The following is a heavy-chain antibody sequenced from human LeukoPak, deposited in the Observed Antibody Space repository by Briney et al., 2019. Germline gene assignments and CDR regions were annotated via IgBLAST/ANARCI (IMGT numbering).Heavy chain of an antibody. V-gene: IGHV4-30-2*01. CDR2: IYHSGST. CDR3: ARAHIVGATYY. D-gene: IGHD1-26*01. J-gene: IGHJ4*02. CDR1: GGSISSGGYY. Sequence: PSGTLSLTCTVSGGSISSGGYYWSWIRQPPGKGLEWIGYIYHSGSTYYNPSLKSRVTISVDRSKNQFSLKLSSVTAADTAVYYCARAHIVGATYYWGQGTLVTVSS.